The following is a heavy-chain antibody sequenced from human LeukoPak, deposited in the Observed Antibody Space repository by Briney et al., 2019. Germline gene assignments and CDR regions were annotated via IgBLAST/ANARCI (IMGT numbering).Heavy chain of an antibody. V-gene: IGHV3-72*01. J-gene: IGHJ6*03. CDR2: TRKKVNSYTP. CDR3: ARVPGTSVLLSYMDV. D-gene: IGHD1-7*01. Sequence: GGSLRLSCAASGFTFSDHYMDWVRQPPRKGLEWVGRTRKKVNSYTPEYAASARGRSTISRDDSKNLLYLQMNSLKTEDTAVYYCARVPGTSVLLSYMDVWGNGTTVTVSS. CDR1: GFTFSDHY.